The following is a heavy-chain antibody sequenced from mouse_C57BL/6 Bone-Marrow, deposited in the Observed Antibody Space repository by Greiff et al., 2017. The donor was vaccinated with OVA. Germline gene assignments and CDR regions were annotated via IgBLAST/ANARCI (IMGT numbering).Heavy chain of an antibody. V-gene: IGHV1-63*01. Sequence: VQLQQSGAELVRPGTSVKMSCKASGYTFTNYWIGWAKQRPGHGLEWIGDIYPGGGYTNYNEKFKGKATLTADKSSSTSYMQFRSLTYEDSALYYWARWGFWDCYFYFDYWGQGTTLTVSS. J-gene: IGHJ2*01. CDR1: GYTFTNYW. D-gene: IGHD2-3*01. CDR3: ARWGFWDCYFYFDY. CDR2: IYPGGGYT.